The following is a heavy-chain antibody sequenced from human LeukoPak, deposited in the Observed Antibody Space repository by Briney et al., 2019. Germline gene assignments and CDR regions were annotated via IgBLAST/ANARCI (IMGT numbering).Heavy chain of an antibody. D-gene: IGHD6-13*01. CDR3: AKAESSSWTYYFDY. CDR1: GDSINSLD. J-gene: IGHJ4*02. CDR2: ISDGGGST. Sequence: GTLSLTCTVSGDSINSLDLWSWVRQAPGKGLEWVSVISDGGGSTYYADSVKGRFTISRDNSKNMLYLQMNSLRAEDTAVYYCAKAESSSWTYYFDYWGQGTLVTVSS. V-gene: IGHV3-23*01.